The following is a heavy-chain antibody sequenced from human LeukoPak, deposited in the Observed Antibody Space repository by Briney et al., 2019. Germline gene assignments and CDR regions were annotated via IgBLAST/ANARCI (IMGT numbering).Heavy chain of an antibody. D-gene: IGHD2-15*01. CDR2: INHSGST. CDR3: ARDREYCSGGSCHDAFDI. Sequence: PSETLSLTCAVYSGSFSGYFWSWIRQPPGKGLEWIGEINHSGSTNYNPSLKSRVTMSVDTSKNQFSLKLSSVTAADTAVYYCARDREYCSGGSCHDAFDIWGQGTMVTVSS. CDR1: SGSFSGYF. V-gene: IGHV4-34*01. J-gene: IGHJ3*02.